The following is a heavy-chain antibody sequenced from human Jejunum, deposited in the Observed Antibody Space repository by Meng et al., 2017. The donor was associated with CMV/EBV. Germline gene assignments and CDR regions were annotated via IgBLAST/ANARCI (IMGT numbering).Heavy chain of an antibody. Sequence: VSGDSIISNYYWSWIRQPPGKGLEWIGYFYCSGDTNYNPSLRSRVTILGDTSKSQFSLKLSSVTAADTAVYYCARGGIITHGFDMWGQGTMVTVSS. J-gene: IGHJ3*02. CDR3: ARGGIITHGFDM. CDR1: GDSIISNYY. CDR2: FYCSGDT. V-gene: IGHV4-59*01. D-gene: IGHD3-10*01.